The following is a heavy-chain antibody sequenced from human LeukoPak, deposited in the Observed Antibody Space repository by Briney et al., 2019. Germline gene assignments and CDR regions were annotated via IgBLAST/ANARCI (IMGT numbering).Heavy chain of an antibody. CDR2: IDGSIGST. J-gene: IGHJ4*02. V-gene: IGHV3-23*01. D-gene: IGHD6-19*01. CDR1: GFTFISYA. Sequence: PGGSLKLSCAASGFTFISYAMSWVRQAPGKGLECVSSIDGSIGSTYYADSVKGRFTISRDNSKNTLYLQMNSLRAEDTALYYCAKAPPYSSGWFQYYFDYWGQGTLVTVSS. CDR3: AKAPPYSSGWFQYYFDY.